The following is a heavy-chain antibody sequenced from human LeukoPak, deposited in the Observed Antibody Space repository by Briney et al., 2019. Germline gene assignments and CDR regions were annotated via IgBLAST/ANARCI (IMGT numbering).Heavy chain of an antibody. D-gene: IGHD3-22*01. CDR2: ISAYNGNT. V-gene: IGHV1-18*01. CDR3: ARDRLSYADYYDSSGYRDY. CDR1: GYTFTSYG. Sequence: ASVKVSCKASGYTFTSYGISWVRQAPGQGLEWMGWISAYNGNTNYAQKLQGRVTMTTDTSTGTAYMELRSLRSDDTAVYYCARDRLSYADYYDSSGYRDYWGQGTLVTVSS. J-gene: IGHJ4*02.